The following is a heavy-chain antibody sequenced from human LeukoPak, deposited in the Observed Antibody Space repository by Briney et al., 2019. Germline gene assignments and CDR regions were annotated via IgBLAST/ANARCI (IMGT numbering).Heavy chain of an antibody. D-gene: IGHD6-13*01. CDR3: AKPLYSSSWAYYFDY. J-gene: IGHJ4*02. V-gene: IGHV3-23*01. CDR2: ISGSGGST. CDR1: GFTFSSYA. Sequence: GGSLRLSCAASGFTFSSYAMSWVRQAPGKGLEWVSAISGSGGSTYYADSVKGRFTISRDNSKNTLYLQMNSLRAEDTVVYCCAKPLYSSSWAYYFDYWGQGTLVTVSS.